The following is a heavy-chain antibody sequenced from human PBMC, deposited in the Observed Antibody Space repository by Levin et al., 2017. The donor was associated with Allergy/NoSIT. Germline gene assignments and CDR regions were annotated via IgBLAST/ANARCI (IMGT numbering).Heavy chain of an antibody. J-gene: IGHJ4*02. CDR1: GFTFSSYG. CDR2: ISYDGSNK. CDR3: AKGGSYDSSGYYGSYFDY. V-gene: IGHV3-30*18. Sequence: SCAASGFTFSSYGMHWVRQAPGKGLEWVAVISYDGSNKYYADSVKGRFTISRDNSKNTLYLQMNSLRAEDTAVYYCAKGGSYDSSGYYGSYFDYWGQGTLVTVSS. D-gene: IGHD3-22*01.